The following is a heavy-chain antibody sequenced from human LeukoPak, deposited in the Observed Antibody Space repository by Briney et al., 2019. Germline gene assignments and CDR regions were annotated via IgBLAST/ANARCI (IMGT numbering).Heavy chain of an antibody. V-gene: IGHV3-48*03. J-gene: IGHJ6*02. CDR2: ISSSGSTI. D-gene: IGHD3-22*01. CDR3: ARGAPGYYDSSGYSHYYYGMDV. Sequence: GGSLRLSCAASGFTFSSYEMNWVRQAPGKGLEWVSYISSSGSTIYYADPVKGRFTISRDNAKNSLYLQMNSLRAEDTAVYYCARGAPGYYDSSGYSHYYYGMDVWGQGTTVTVSS. CDR1: GFTFSSYE.